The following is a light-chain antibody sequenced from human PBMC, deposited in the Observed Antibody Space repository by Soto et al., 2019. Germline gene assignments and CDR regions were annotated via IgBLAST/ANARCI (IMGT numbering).Light chain of an antibody. CDR3: HQYGISP. V-gene: IGKV3-20*01. J-gene: IGKJ4*01. CDR1: QSVSNN. CDR2: GAS. Sequence: EIVMTQSPATLSVSPGEKATLSCRASQSVSNNLAWFQQKPGQVPRLLIYGASSRATGIPDRFSGSGSGTEFTLTISRLEPEDFAVYYCHQYGISPFGGGTKVDIK.